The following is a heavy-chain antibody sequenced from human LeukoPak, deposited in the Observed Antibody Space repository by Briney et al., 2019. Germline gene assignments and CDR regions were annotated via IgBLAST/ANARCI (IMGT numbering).Heavy chain of an antibody. CDR1: GDSISSVSYY. J-gene: IGHJ2*01. Sequence: SETLSLTCSVSGDSISSVSYYWSWIRQSPGKGLEWFGCIYYSGSTNYNPSLKSRVTISVDTSKNQFSLKLRPVTAADTAVYYCARASRYWYIDLWGRGTLVTVSS. CDR3: ARASRYWYIDL. CDR2: IYYSGST. V-gene: IGHV4-61*01.